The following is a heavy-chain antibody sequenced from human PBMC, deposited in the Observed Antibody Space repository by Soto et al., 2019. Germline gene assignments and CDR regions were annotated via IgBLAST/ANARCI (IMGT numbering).Heavy chain of an antibody. CDR1: GGSVSSGGYY. CDR3: AAGDLTAGELFFGY. Sequence: QVQLQESGPGLVKPSQTLSLTCTVSGGSVSSGGYYCNWIRQHPGKGLEWIGYNHYTGSTFYNPSRKSRVTISVDTSKNQFSLKLSSVTAADTAVYYCAAGDLTAGELFFGYWGQGTLVTVSS. J-gene: IGHJ4*02. D-gene: IGHD3-10*01. V-gene: IGHV4-31*03. CDR2: NHYTGST.